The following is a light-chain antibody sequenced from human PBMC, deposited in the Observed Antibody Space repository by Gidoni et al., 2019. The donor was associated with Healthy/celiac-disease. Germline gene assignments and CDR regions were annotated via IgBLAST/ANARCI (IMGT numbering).Light chain of an antibody. Sequence: EIVMTQSPATLSVSPGDRATLPCRASQSVSSNLAWYQQKPGQAPRLLIYGASTRATGIPARFSGSGSGTEFTLTISSLQSEDFAVYYCQQYNNRGTFGPGTKVDIK. CDR2: GAS. V-gene: IGKV3-15*01. CDR3: QQYNNRGT. CDR1: QSVSSN. J-gene: IGKJ3*01.